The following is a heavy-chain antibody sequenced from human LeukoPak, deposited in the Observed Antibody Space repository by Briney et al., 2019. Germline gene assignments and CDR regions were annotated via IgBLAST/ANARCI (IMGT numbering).Heavy chain of an antibody. V-gene: IGHV3-48*01. J-gene: IGHJ3*02. CDR1: GFTFSYYT. CDR3: ARDHAYAFDI. CDR2: IRSSDGTV. Sequence: GGSLRLSCVASGFTFSYYTMNWARQAPGKGLEWISYIRSSDGTVSYADSVKSRFTISTDTAKNSLFLQMNSLSAEDTAVYYCARDHAYAFDIWGQGTMVTVSS.